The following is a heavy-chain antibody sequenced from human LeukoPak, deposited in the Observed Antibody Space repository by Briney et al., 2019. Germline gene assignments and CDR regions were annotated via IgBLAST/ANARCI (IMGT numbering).Heavy chain of an antibody. V-gene: IGHV3-9*01. Sequence: GGSLRLSCAASGFTFDDYAMHWVRQAPGKGLEWVSGISWNSGSIGYADSVKGRFTVSRDNAKNSLYLQMNSLRAEDTALYYCAKSYYGSGNYYYYMDVWGEGTTVTISS. CDR3: AKSYYGSGNYYYYMDV. CDR1: GFTFDDYA. D-gene: IGHD3-10*01. CDR2: ISWNSGSI. J-gene: IGHJ6*03.